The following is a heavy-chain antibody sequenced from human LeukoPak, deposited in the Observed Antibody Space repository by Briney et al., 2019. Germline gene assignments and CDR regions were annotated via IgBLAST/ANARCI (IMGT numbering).Heavy chain of an antibody. CDR1: GFTFRSYG. CDR2: ISSSGSTI. D-gene: IGHD3-22*01. V-gene: IGHV3-48*01. CDR3: ARDWSVYYYDSRGPRVDY. J-gene: IGHJ4*02. Sequence: PGGSLRLSCAASGFTFRSYGMSWIRQAPGKGLEWVSYISSSGSTIYYADSVKGRFTISRDNSKNTLYLQMNSLRAEDTAVYYCARDWSVYYYDSRGPRVDYWGQGTLVTVSS.